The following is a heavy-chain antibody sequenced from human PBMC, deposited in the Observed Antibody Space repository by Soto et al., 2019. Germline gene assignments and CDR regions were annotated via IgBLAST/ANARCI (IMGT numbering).Heavy chain of an antibody. J-gene: IGHJ4*02. Sequence: PSETLSLTCTVSGGSISSSSYYWGWIRQPPGKGLEWIGSIYYSGSTYYNPSLKSRVTISIDTSKNQFSLKLSSVTAADTAVYFCARGFRGVYFDFWGQGTLVTVS. CDR2: IYYSGST. CDR3: ARGFRGVYFDF. CDR1: GGSISSSSYY. V-gene: IGHV4-39*07. D-gene: IGHD3-10*01.